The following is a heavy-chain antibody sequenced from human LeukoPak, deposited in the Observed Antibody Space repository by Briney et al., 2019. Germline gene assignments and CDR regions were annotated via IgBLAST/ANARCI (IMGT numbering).Heavy chain of an antibody. D-gene: IGHD3-10*01. V-gene: IGHV1-18*01. CDR3: ARTTYYYGSGSYPADY. CDR2: ISAYNGNT. J-gene: IGHJ4*02. Sequence: ASVKDSRKPSGYTFTSYGISWVRQAPGQGLERMGWISAYNGNTNYAQKLQGRVTMTTDTSTSTAYMELRSLRSDDTAVYYCARTTYYYGSGSYPADYWGQGTLVTVSS. CDR1: GYTFTSYG.